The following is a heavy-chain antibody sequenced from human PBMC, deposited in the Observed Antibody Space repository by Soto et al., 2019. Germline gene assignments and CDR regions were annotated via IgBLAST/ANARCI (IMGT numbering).Heavy chain of an antibody. CDR2: VNGGGDIT. V-gene: IGHV3-23*01. CDR1: EFTFSSYS. J-gene: IGHJ6*02. Sequence: GGSLRLSCAASEFTFSSYSMIWVRQAPGKGLEWVSGVNGGGDITYYAESVKGRSTISRDNSKNTLYLQMNSLRAEDTAVFYSARGHFGVTMDVWGQGTTVTVSS. CDR3: ARGHFGVTMDV. D-gene: IGHD3-3*01.